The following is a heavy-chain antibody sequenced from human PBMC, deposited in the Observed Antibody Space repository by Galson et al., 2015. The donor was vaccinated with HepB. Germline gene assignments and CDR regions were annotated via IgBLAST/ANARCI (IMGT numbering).Heavy chain of an antibody. D-gene: IGHD3-3*01. V-gene: IGHV1-8*01. J-gene: IGHJ4*02. CDR2: MNPNSGNT. CDR1: GYTFTSYD. CDR3: ARGSPRYYDFWSGYFLY. Sequence: SVKVSCKASGYTFTSYDINWVRQATGQGLEWMGWMNPNSGNTGYAQKFQGRVTMTRNTSISTAYMELSSLRSEDTAVYYCARGSPRYYDFWSGYFLYWGQGTLVTVSS.